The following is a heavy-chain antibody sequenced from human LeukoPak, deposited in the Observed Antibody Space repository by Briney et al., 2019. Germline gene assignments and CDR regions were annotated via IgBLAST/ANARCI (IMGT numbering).Heavy chain of an antibody. J-gene: IGHJ6*03. CDR1: GFTFSSYE. Sequence: GGSLRLSCAASGFTFSSYEMNWVRQAPGKGLEWVSSISSSGSTIYYADSVKGRFTISRDNAKNSLYLQMNSLRAEDTAVYYCARSPAGANYYLDVWGKGTTVTISS. V-gene: IGHV3-48*03. D-gene: IGHD1-14*01. CDR3: ARSPAGANYYLDV. CDR2: ISSSGSTI.